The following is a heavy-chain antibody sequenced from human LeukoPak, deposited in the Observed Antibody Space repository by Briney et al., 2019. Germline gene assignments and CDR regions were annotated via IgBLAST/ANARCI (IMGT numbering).Heavy chain of an antibody. CDR2: INHSGST. Sequence: GSLRLSCAASGFTFSSYAMSWVRQAPGKGLEWIGEINHSGSTNYNPSLKSRVTISVGTSKNQFSLKLSSVTAADAAVYYCARKEWLQLDYWGQGTLVTVSS. J-gene: IGHJ4*02. V-gene: IGHV4-34*01. D-gene: IGHD5-12*01. CDR3: ARKEWLQLDY. CDR1: GFTFSSYA.